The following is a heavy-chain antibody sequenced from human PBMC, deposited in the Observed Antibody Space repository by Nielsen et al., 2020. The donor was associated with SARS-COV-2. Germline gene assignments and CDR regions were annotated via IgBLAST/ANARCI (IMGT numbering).Heavy chain of an antibody. D-gene: IGHD3-16*02. CDR3: ARDLGEITFGGVIVS. V-gene: IGHV1-69*04. CDR1: GGIFSSYA. Sequence: SVKVSCKASGGIFSSYAISWVRQAPRQGLEWMGRIIPILGLANYTQKFQGRVTITADKSTSTAYMELSSLRSEDTAVYYCARDLGEITFGGVIVSWGQGTLVTVSS. J-gene: IGHJ4*02. CDR2: IIPILGLA.